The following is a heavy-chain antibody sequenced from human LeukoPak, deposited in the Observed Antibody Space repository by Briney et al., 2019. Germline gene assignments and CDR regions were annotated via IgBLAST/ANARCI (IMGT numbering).Heavy chain of an antibody. J-gene: IGHJ3*02. CDR3: AKDYHDYGDYATDAFDI. Sequence: GGSLRLSCAASGFTFSSYAMRWVRQAPGKGLEWVSAISGSGGSTYYADSVKGRFTISRDNSKNTLYLQLNSLRAEDTAVYYCAKDYHDYGDYATDAFDIWGQGTMVTVSS. CDR1: GFTFSSYA. D-gene: IGHD4-17*01. V-gene: IGHV3-23*01. CDR2: ISGSGGST.